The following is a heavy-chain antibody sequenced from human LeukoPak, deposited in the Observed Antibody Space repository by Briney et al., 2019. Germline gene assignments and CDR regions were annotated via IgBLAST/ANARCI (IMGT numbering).Heavy chain of an antibody. Sequence: PSETLSLTCTVSGESISNFYWSWIRQPAGKGLEGIGRIYTSGSTNYNPSLKSRVTMSVDTSKNQFSLKLSSVTAADTAVYYCARDVVAAPGTWDYWGQGTLVTVSS. J-gene: IGHJ4*02. D-gene: IGHD6-13*01. V-gene: IGHV4-4*07. CDR2: IYTSGST. CDR3: ARDVVAAPGTWDY. CDR1: GESISNFY.